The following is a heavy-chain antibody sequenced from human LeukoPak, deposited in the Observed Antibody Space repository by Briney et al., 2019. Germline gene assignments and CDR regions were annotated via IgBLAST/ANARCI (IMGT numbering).Heavy chain of an antibody. CDR2: ISVSRSYI. D-gene: IGHD5-18*01. Sequence: GGSLRLSCAASGFTFSSYSMSCVRQAPGKGLEWVSSISVSRSYIYYADSVKGRFTISRDNAKNSLYLQMNSLRAEDTAVYYCARETPAMAIWGQGTMVTVSS. V-gene: IGHV3-21*01. CDR3: ARETPAMAI. J-gene: IGHJ3*02. CDR1: GFTFSSYS.